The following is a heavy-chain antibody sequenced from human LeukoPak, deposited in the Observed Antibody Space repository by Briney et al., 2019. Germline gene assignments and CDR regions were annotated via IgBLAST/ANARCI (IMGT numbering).Heavy chain of an antibody. J-gene: IGHJ4*02. V-gene: IGHV3-30*18. Sequence: GRSLRLSCVASGFTFNIYGMHWVRQAPGKGLEWVAVISHEGSNQYYADSVKGRFTISRDNSKNTVFLQMNSLRAEDTAVYFCAKDLSSGLPENWGQGTLVTVSS. CDR3: AKDLSSGLPEN. CDR2: ISHEGSNQ. D-gene: IGHD6-19*01. CDR1: GFTFNIYG.